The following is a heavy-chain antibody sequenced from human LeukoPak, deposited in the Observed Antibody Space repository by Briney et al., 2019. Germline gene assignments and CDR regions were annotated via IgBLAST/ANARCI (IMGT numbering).Heavy chain of an antibody. J-gene: IGHJ3*02. Sequence: GGSLRLSCAASGFTFSSYSMNWVRQAPGKGLEWVSSVSSSSSSYIYYADSVKGRFTISRDNAKNSLYLQMNSLRAEDTAVYYCARDPIYYDSSGYYAGGVAFDIWGQGTMVTVSS. CDR3: ARDPIYYDSSGYYAGGVAFDI. D-gene: IGHD3-22*01. CDR1: GFTFSSYS. V-gene: IGHV3-21*01. CDR2: VSSSSSSYI.